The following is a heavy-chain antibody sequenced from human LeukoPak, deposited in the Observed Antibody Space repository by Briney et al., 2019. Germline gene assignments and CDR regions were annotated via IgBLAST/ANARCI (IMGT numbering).Heavy chain of an antibody. J-gene: IGHJ4*02. CDR1: GFTFSSYA. V-gene: IGHV3-23*01. Sequence: GRSLRLSCAASGFTFSSYAMSWVRQAPGKGLEWVSGISGSGGSTYYADSVKGRFTISRDNSKNTLYLQMNSLRAEDTAIYYCARREMPTNSFDYWGQGTLVTVSS. CDR2: ISGSGGST. CDR3: ARREMPTNSFDY. D-gene: IGHD5-24*01.